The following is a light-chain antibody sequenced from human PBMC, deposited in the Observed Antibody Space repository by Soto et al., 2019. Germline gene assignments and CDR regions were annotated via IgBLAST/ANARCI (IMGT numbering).Light chain of an antibody. CDR2: DAS. Sequence: ATLSCRASQRVASDLAWYLQKPGQPPRLLIYDASIRATGIPDRISGSGSERDFTLTISRLEPEDATVYYCQQDLNSPRTFGQGSKVDI. CDR3: QQDLNSPRT. J-gene: IGKJ1*01. CDR1: QRVASD. V-gene: IGKV3-20*01.